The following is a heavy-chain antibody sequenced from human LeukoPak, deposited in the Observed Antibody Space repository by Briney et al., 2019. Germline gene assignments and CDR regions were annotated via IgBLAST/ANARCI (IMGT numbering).Heavy chain of an antibody. CDR3: ARDGGDYDILTGYYKERGEFDY. D-gene: IGHD3-9*01. J-gene: IGHJ4*02. CDR2: IYYSGST. CDR1: GGSISSSSYY. V-gene: IGHV4-39*07. Sequence: SETLSLTCTVSGGSISSSSYYWGWIRQPPGKGLEWIGSIYYSGSTYYNPSLKSRVTISVDTSKNQFSLKLSSVTAADTAVYYCARDGGDYDILTGYYKERGEFDYWGQGTLVTVSS.